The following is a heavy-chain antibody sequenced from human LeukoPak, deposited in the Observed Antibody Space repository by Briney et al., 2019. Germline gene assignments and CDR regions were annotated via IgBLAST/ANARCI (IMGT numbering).Heavy chain of an antibody. V-gene: IGHV3-53*01. Sequence: PGGSLRLSCAASGFTVSSNYMSWVRQAPGKGLEWVSVIYSGGSTYHADSVKGRFTISRDNSKNTLYQQMYSLRAEDTAVYYCAKDLREYSSSSDYFDYWGQGTLVTVSS. CDR2: IYSGGST. CDR3: AKDLREYSSSSDYFDY. D-gene: IGHD6-6*01. J-gene: IGHJ4*02. CDR1: GFTVSSNY.